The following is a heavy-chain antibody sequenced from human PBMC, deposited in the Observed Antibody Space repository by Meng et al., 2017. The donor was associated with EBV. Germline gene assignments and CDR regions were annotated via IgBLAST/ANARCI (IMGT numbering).Heavy chain of an antibody. CDR2: MNPNSGNT. Sequence: QGRLVQCGAEVKKPGASVKVSCKASGYTFTSYDINWVRQATGQGLEWMGWMNPNSGNTGYAQKFQGRVTMTRNTSISTAYMELSSLRSEDTAVYYCARGRGVYCSGGSCYPGWFDPWGQGTLVTVSS. D-gene: IGHD2-15*01. J-gene: IGHJ5*02. V-gene: IGHV1-8*01. CDR3: ARGRGVYCSGGSCYPGWFDP. CDR1: GYTFTSYD.